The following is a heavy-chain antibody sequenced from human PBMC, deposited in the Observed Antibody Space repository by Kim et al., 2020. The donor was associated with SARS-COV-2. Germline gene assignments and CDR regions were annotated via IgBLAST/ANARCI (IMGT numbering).Heavy chain of an antibody. J-gene: IGHJ4*02. CDR1: GYTFTSYG. CDR3: ARVAGKHMVRGVPPDY. CDR2: ISAYNGNT. D-gene: IGHD3-10*01. Sequence: ASVKVSCKASGYTFTSYGISWVRQAPGQGLEWMGWISAYNGNTNYAQKLQGRVTMTTDTSTSTAYMELRSLRSDDTAVYYCARVAGKHMVRGVPPDYWGQGTLVTVSS. V-gene: IGHV1-18*01.